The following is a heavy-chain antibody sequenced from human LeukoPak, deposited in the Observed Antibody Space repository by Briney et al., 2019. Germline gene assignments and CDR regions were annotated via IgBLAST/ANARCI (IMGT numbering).Heavy chain of an antibody. CDR1: GGSFSSYA. CDR3: AREGAGLDCTNGVCYTSAGENSFKDAFDI. J-gene: IGHJ3*02. V-gene: IGHV1-69*06. CDR2: IIPIFGTA. Sequence: GASVKVSCKASGGSFSSYANCWVRLDPGPPLEWMGGIIPIFGTANYAQQFQRRVTITPDKSTSTAYMELSRLRSEDTAVYYCAREGAGLDCTNGVCYTSAGENSFKDAFDIWGQGTMVTVSS. D-gene: IGHD2-8*01.